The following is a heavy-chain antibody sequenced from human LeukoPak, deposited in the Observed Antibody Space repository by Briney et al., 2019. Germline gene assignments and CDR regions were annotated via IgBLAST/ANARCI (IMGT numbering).Heavy chain of an antibody. J-gene: IGHJ5*01. CDR1: GFTFSKYG. D-gene: IGHD4-17*01. CDR2: ISGSADNT. Sequence: GGSLRPSCAASGFTFSKYGMSWVRQAPGKGPEWVSAISGSADNTYYADSVKGRFTISRDNSRNILYVQMNSLRVEDTAIYYCANPPTVTKIRFDSWGQGTLVTVSS. V-gene: IGHV3-23*01. CDR3: ANPPTVTKIRFDS.